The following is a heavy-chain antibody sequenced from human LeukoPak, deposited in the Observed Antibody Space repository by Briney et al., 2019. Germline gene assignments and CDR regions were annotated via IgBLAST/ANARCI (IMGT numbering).Heavy chain of an antibody. CDR1: GYTFTHYY. CDR3: ARDMGRYSGYDYDY. D-gene: IGHD5-12*01. CDR2: IHPNTGAT. J-gene: IGHJ4*02. V-gene: IGHV1-2*02. Sequence: ASVTVSCTTSGYTFTHYYLHWVRQAPGQGLEWVGWIHPNTGATHYAQKFQGRLTMTRDTSISTVYMELTRLRSDDTAVYYCARDMGRYSGYDYDYWGQGTLVTASS.